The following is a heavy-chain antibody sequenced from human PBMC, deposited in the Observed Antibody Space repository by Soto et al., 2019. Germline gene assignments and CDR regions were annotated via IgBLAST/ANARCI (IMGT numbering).Heavy chain of an antibody. CDR2: INPNSGGT. V-gene: IGHV1-2*02. CDR3: ARETIAVDGTGTTGYQNWFDP. J-gene: IGHJ5*02. D-gene: IGHD6-19*01. CDR1: GYSFTGYD. Sequence: QVQLVQSGAEVKKPGASVKVSCKASGYSFTGYDMHWVRQAPGQGLEWMGWINPNSGGTNYAQKFQGRVTMTRDTSISTAYMELSRLRSDDTAVYYCARETIAVDGTGTTGYQNWFDPWGQGTLVTVSS.